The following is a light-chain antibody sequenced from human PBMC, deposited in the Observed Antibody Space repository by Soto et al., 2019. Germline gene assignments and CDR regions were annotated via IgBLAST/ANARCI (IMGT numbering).Light chain of an antibody. J-gene: IGKJ3*01. CDR3: QQANYFPPT. CDR2: AAS. Sequence: DIQMTQSPSSVSASVGDRVTITCRASQGISSWLGWYQQKPGKAPKLLIYAASSLQSGVPSRFSCRTSGTDFNLTISSLQPEDFATYYCQQANYFPPTFGPGTKVDIK. CDR1: QGISSW. V-gene: IGKV1D-12*01.